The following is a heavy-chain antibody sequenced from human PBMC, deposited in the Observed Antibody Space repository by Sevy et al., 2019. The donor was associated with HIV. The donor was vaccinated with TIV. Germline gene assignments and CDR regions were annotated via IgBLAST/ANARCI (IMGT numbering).Heavy chain of an antibody. D-gene: IGHD2-21*02. V-gene: IGHV3-23*01. J-gene: IGHJ4*02. CDR3: GKPVTATELSDC. CDR1: GFPLSSYG. Sequence: GGSLRLSCAASGFPLSSYGMSWVRQAPGKGLEWVSSITGVGDNTYYADSVKGRFAISRDNSKNTLFLQMDSLRAEDTALYFCGKPVTATELSDCWGQGTLVTVSS. CDR2: ITGVGDNT.